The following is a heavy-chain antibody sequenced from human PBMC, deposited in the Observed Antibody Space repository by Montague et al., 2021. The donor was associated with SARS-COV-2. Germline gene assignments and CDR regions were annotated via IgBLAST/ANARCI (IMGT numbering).Heavy chain of an antibody. Sequence: SETLFLTCTVSGGSISSSSYYWGWNRQPPGKGLEWIGSIYYSGSTYYNPSLKSRVTISVDTSKNQFSLKLSSVTAADTAVYYCARVGRQQLVRLSGMDVWGQGTTVTVSS. CDR3: ARVGRQQLVRLSGMDV. J-gene: IGHJ6*02. CDR1: GGSISSSSYY. V-gene: IGHV4-39*07. CDR2: IYYSGST. D-gene: IGHD6-13*01.